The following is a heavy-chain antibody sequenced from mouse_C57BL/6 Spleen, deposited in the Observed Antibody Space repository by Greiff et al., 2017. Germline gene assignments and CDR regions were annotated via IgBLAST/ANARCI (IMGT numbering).Heavy chain of an antibody. J-gene: IGHJ2*01. CDR1: GFTFSSYG. Sequence: EVQVVESGGDLVKPGGSLKLSCAASGFTFSSYGMSWVRQTPDKRLEWVATISSGGSYTYYPDSVKGRFTISRDNAKNTLYLQMSSLKSEDTAMYDCARRHYYYGRSYEEDYFDYWGQGTTLTVSS. CDR2: ISSGGSYT. D-gene: IGHD1-1*01. CDR3: ARRHYYYGRSYEEDYFDY. V-gene: IGHV5-6*01.